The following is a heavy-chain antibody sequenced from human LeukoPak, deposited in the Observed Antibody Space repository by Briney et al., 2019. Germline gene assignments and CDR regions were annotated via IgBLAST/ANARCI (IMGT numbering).Heavy chain of an antibody. V-gene: IGHV3-30*03. CDR2: ISYDGSNK. CDR3: ARDVRLGYNYAYDPSFDY. Sequence: GGSLRLSCAASGFTFSSYAMHWVRQAPGKGLEWVAVISYDGSNKYYADSVKGRFTISRDNSKNSLYLQINSLRAEDTAVYYCARDVRLGYNYAYDPSFDYWGQGALVAVSS. J-gene: IGHJ4*02. CDR1: GFTFSSYA. D-gene: IGHD5-18*01.